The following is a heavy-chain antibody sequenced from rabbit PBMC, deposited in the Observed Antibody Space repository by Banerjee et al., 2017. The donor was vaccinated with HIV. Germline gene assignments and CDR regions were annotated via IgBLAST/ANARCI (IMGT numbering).Heavy chain of an antibody. CDR2: INTRSGST. CDR1: GIDFSSYG. V-gene: IGHV1S7*01. CDR3: ARVGYTSDWGALYYFYL. D-gene: IGHD4-1*01. J-gene: IGHJ4*01. Sequence: QLVESGGGLVTLGGSLKLSCKASGIDFSSYGISWVRQAPGKGLEWIGNINTRSGSTDYANWVNGRFTISLDNAQNTVFLQMTSLTAADTATYFCARVGYTSDWGALYYFYLWGQGTLV.